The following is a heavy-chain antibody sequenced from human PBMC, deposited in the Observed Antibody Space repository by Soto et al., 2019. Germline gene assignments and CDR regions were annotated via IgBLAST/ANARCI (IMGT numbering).Heavy chain of an antibody. J-gene: IGHJ4*02. CDR3: AGVRRIAVAGYFDF. CDR1: GITFSSYW. D-gene: IGHD6-19*01. Sequence: GGSLRLSCAASGITFSSYWMSWVRQAPGKGLEWVANIKQGGSEKYYVDSVKGRFIISRDNAKNSLYLQMNSLRAEDTAIYYCAGVRRIAVAGYFDFWGQGTLVTVSS. V-gene: IGHV3-7*01. CDR2: IKQGGSEK.